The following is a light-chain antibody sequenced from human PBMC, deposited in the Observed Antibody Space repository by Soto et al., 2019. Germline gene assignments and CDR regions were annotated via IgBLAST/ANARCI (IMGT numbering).Light chain of an antibody. CDR1: SSYIGGYNY. CDR2: EVG. V-gene: IGLV2-14*01. J-gene: IGLJ1*01. CDR3: SSYTRSSTPYV. Sequence: QSALTQPASVSGSPGQSITISCTGTSSYIGGYNYVSWYQQHPGKAPKLMIYEVGNRPSGVSNRFSGSKSGNTASLTISGLQAEDEADSYCSSYTRSSTPYVFGTGNKLTVL.